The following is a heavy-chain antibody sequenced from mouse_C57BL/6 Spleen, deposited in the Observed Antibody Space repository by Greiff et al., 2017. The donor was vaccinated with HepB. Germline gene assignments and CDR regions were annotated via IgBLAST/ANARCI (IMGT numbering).Heavy chain of an antibody. Sequence: QVQLKQSGAELMKPGASVKLSCKATGYTFTGYWIAWVKQRPGHGLEWIGEILPGSGSTNYNAKFKGKATFTAVTSSNTAYMHLSSLTTEDSAIYYCARSIYYDDDWFAYWGQGTLVTVSA. CDR3: ARSIYYDDDWFAY. D-gene: IGHD2-4*01. J-gene: IGHJ3*01. V-gene: IGHV1-9*01. CDR2: ILPGSGST. CDR1: GYTFTGYW.